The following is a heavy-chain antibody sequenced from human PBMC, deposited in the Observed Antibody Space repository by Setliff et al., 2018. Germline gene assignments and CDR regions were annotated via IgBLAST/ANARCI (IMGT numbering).Heavy chain of an antibody. CDR3: TRVRGYLFDP. J-gene: IGHJ5*02. CDR2: IRSEAYGGTT. CDR1: GFTFGDYS. V-gene: IGHV3-49*04. Sequence: HPGGSLRLSCTGSGFTFGDYSMSWVRQAPGKGLEWVGFIRSEAYGGTTEYAASVRGRFTISRDDSKSIAYLQMNSLKTEDTAVYYCTRVRGYLFDPWGQGTLVTVSS. D-gene: IGHD6-25*01.